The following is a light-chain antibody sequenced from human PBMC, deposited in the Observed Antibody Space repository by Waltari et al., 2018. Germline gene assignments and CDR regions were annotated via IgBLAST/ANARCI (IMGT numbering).Light chain of an antibody. J-gene: IGKJ4*01. CDR3: QQYHKWPPGG. Sequence: VVTQSPATLSVSPGKTVTLSCRASQRVNTNLAWYQQKPGQAPRLLIFAASTRAPGIPSRFGGSGSGTEFTLTITSLQFEDVVVYFCQQYHKWPPGGFGGGTKVEIE. CDR2: AAS. V-gene: IGKV3-15*01. CDR1: QRVNTN.